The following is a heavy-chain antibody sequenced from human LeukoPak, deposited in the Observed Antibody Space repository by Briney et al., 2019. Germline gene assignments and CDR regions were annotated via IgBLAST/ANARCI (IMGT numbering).Heavy chain of an antibody. D-gene: IGHD5-24*01. CDR1: GGSISSYY. CDR2: IYYSGST. CDR3: ASSGEVATKN. V-gene: IGHV4-59*08. Sequence: SETLSLTCPVSGGSISSYYWSWIRQPPGKGLEWIGYIYYSGSTNYNPSLKSRVTISVDTSKNQFSLKLSSVTAADTAVYYCASSGEVATKNWGQGTLVTVSS. J-gene: IGHJ4*02.